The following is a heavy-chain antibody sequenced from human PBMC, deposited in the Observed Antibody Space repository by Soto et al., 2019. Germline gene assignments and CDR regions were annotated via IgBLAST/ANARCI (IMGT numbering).Heavy chain of an antibody. D-gene: IGHD6-13*01. Sequence: GGSLRLSCAASKFSFSSYWMHWVRQVPGKGPAWVSRINHDGSKTEYADSVKGRFTISRDNTNNTLYLQMNSLRVEDTAMYYCVREPWGFSGTWYDYWGQGTLVTVSS. CDR1: KFSFSSYW. CDR2: INHDGSKT. CDR3: VREPWGFSGTWYDY. J-gene: IGHJ4*02. V-gene: IGHV3-74*01.